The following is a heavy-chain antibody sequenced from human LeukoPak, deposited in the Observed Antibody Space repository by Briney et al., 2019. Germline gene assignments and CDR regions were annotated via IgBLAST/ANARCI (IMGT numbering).Heavy chain of an antibody. Sequence: GGSLRLSCAASGFTFSSYSMNWVRQAPGKGLEWVSVISGGGGTTYYTDSVKGRFTISRDNSKNTVYLQMNSLRAEDTAVYYCAKDVLPTVWSPEYWGQGTLVTVSS. D-gene: IGHD4-11*01. J-gene: IGHJ4*02. CDR3: AKDVLPTVWSPEY. V-gene: IGHV3-23*01. CDR2: ISGGGGTT. CDR1: GFTFSSYS.